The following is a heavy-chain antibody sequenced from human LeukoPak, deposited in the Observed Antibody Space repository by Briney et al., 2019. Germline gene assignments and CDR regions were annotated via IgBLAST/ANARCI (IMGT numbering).Heavy chain of an antibody. CDR2: IYHSGST. D-gene: IGHD6-19*01. CDR3: ARDRAVAVAGTDFDY. CDR1: GGSISSGGYS. Sequence: SQTLSLTCAVSGGSISSGGYSWRWIRQPPGKGLEWIGYIYHSGSTYYNPSLEGRVTISVDRSKNQFSLKLSSVTAADTAVYYCARDRAVAVAGTDFDYWGQGTLVTVSS. J-gene: IGHJ4*02. V-gene: IGHV4-30-2*01.